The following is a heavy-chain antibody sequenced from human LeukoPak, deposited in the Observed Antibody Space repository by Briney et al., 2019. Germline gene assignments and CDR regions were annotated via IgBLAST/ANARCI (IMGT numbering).Heavy chain of an antibody. CDR3: VNLRKSLWIPEFDY. CDR2: ISGSGDTT. V-gene: IGHV3-23*01. D-gene: IGHD1-1*01. Sequence: GGSLRLSCAASRFTFSNYAMSWVRQPPGKGLEWVSLISGSGDTTYYADSVKGRFTISRDNSKNTLYLQMNSLRAEDTAVYYCVNLRKSLWIPEFDYWGQGTLVTVSS. J-gene: IGHJ4*02. CDR1: RFTFSNYA.